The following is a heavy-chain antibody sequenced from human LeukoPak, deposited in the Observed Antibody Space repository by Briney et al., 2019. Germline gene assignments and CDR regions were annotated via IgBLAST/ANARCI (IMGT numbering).Heavy chain of an antibody. CDR2: IYHSGST. CDR3: TRRAGTDSNGAFDI. CDR1: GFTFSSYAM. J-gene: IGHJ3*02. D-gene: IGHD6-19*01. V-gene: IGHV4-4*02. Sequence: GSLRLSCAASGFTFSSYAMSWVRQAPGKGLEWIGEIYHSGSTNYNPSLKSRLTISVDKSKNQFSLNLSSVTAADTAVYYCTRRAGTDSNGAFDIWGQGTMVTVSS.